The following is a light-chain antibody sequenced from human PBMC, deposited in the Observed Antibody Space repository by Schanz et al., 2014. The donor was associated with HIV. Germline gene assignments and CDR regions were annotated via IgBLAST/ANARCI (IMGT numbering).Light chain of an antibody. CDR1: SNDVGIYNL. CDR2: EVS. V-gene: IGLV2-14*02. CDR3: SSYTSSSTLVV. Sequence: QSVLTQPASVSGSPGQSITISCTGTSNDVGIYNLVSWYQQHPGKAPKLTIYEVSKRPSGVSNRFSGSKSGNTASLTISGLQAEDEADYYCSSYTSSSTLVVFGGGTKLTVL. J-gene: IGLJ2*01.